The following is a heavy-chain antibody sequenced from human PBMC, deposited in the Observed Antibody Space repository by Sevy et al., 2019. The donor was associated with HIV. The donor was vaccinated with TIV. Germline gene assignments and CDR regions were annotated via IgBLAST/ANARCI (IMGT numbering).Heavy chain of an antibody. Sequence: GGSLRLSCAASGFTFNKHGMNWVRQAPGKGLERASSISGSGGSAYYADSVKGRFTVSRDNSKDTLFLQMNGLRAEDTAVYYCAKDRVVLYPPDQGSFDIWGQGTMVTVSS. CDR2: ISGSGGSA. CDR1: GFTFNKHG. J-gene: IGHJ3*02. V-gene: IGHV3-23*01. D-gene: IGHD2-8*02. CDR3: AKDRVVLYPPDQGSFDI.